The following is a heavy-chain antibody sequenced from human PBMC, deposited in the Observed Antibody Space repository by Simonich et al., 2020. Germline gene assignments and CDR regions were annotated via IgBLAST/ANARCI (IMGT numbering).Heavy chain of an antibody. CDR2: IYYSGST. J-gene: IGHJ4*02. V-gene: IGHV4-39*01. D-gene: IGHD2-8*01. Sequence: QLQLQESGPGLVKPSETLSLTCTVSGGSISSSSYYWGWIRQPPGKGLEWIGSIYYSGSTSSNPALKSLVTISVDTSKNQFSLKLSSVTAADTAVYYCARQRVLMVYAIDYWGQGTLVTVSS. CDR1: GGSISSSSYY. CDR3: ARQRVLMVYAIDY.